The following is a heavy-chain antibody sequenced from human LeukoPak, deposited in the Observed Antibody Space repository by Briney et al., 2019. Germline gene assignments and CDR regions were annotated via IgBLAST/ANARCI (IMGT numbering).Heavy chain of an antibody. CDR1: AGSISSYY. J-gene: IGHJ3*02. Sequence: PSETLSLTCTVSAGSISSYYWSWIRQPPGKGLEWIGYIYYSGSTNYNPSLKSRVTISVDTSKNQFSLKLSSVTAADTAVYYCARDLQHYDILTGYSPGAFDIWGQGTMVTVSS. V-gene: IGHV4-59*01. CDR2: IYYSGST. CDR3: ARDLQHYDILTGYSPGAFDI. D-gene: IGHD3-9*01.